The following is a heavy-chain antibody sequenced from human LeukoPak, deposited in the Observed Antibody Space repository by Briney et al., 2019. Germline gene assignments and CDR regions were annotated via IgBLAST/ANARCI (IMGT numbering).Heavy chain of an antibody. Sequence: GGSLRLSCAASGFTFSDYYMSWIRQAPGKGLEWVSYISSSGSTIYYADSVKGRFTISRDNAKNSLYLQMNSLRAEDTAVYYCAARGRVAAAGAEYFQHWGQGTLVTVSS. J-gene: IGHJ1*01. CDR1: GFTFSDYY. V-gene: IGHV3-11*01. CDR3: AARGRVAAAGAEYFQH. D-gene: IGHD6-13*01. CDR2: ISSSGSTI.